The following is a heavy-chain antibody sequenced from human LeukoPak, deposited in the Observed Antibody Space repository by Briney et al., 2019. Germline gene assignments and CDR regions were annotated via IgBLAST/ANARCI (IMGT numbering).Heavy chain of an antibody. J-gene: IGHJ3*02. CDR3: ARLRGIVVVPAEDDAFDI. D-gene: IGHD2-2*01. Sequence: SETLSLTCTVSGGSISSSSYYWGWIRQPPGKGLEWIGSIYYSGSTYYNPSLKSRVTISVDTSKNQFSLKLSSVTAADTAVYYCARLRGIVVVPAEDDAFDIWGQGTMVTVSS. V-gene: IGHV4-39*01. CDR2: IYYSGST. CDR1: GGSISSSSYY.